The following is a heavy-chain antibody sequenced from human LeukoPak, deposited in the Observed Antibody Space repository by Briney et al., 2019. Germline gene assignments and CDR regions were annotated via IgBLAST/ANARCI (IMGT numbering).Heavy chain of an antibody. CDR1: GYTFTSYG. CDR2: ISAYNGNT. J-gene: IGHJ4*02. D-gene: IGHD4-17*01. V-gene: IGHV1-18*01. CDR3: ARDWNPYGDYGNNFDY. Sequence: AASVKVSCKASGYTFTSYGISWVRQAPGQGLEWMGWISAYNGNTNYAQKLQGRVTMTTDTSTSTAYMELRSLRSDDTAVYYCARDWNPYGDYGNNFDYWGQGTLVTVSS.